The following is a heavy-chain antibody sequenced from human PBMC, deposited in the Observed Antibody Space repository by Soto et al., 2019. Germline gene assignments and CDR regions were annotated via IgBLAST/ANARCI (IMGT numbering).Heavy chain of an antibody. J-gene: IGHJ4*02. D-gene: IGHD3-22*01. CDR2: IFWDDDK. Sequence: QITLKESGPTLVKPTQTLTLTCTFSGFSLTASGVGVGWIRQPPGKALEWLALIFWDDDKRYSPSLKSRLTITKDTSKNQVVLTMTNMDPVDTATYYCASSSGYRIFDCWGQGTLVTVSS. V-gene: IGHV2-5*02. CDR3: ASSSGYRIFDC. CDR1: GFSLTASGVG.